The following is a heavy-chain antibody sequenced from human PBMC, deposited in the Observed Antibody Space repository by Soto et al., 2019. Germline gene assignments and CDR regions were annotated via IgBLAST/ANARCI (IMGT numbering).Heavy chain of an antibody. D-gene: IGHD3-10*01. CDR3: ARGMTPVAFDI. CDR1: GGSLSSYY. J-gene: IGHJ3*02. CDR2: IYYNGNT. V-gene: IGHV4-59*08. Sequence: SETLSLTCTVSGGSLSSYYWNWIRQPPGKGLEWIGNIYYNGNTNYNPSLKSRVTISVDTSKNQFSLKLSSVTAADTAVYYCARGMTPVAFDIWGQGTMVTVSS.